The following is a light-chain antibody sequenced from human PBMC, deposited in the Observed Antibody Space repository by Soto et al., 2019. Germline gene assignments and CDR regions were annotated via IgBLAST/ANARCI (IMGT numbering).Light chain of an antibody. V-gene: IGLV1-36*01. J-gene: IGLJ2*01. CDR2: YDD. CDR3: AAWDDSLNGVV. CDR1: SSNIGNNV. Sequence: QSVLTQPPSVSEAPRQRVTISCSGSSSNIGNNVVNWYQQLPGKAPKLLIYYDDLLPSGVSDRFSGSKSGTSASLAISGLQSADEADYYCAAWDDSLNGVVFGGWTKLTVL.